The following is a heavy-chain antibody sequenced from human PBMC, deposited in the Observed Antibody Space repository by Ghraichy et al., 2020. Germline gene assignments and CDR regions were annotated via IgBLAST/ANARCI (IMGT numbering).Heavy chain of an antibody. D-gene: IGHD2-2*01. CDR2: IYCSGST. J-gene: IGHJ5*02. Sequence: SQTLSLTCSVSGASISSGYDYWSWIRQPPGKGLEWIGYIYCSGSTYYNPSLASRFTMSVYSSKNQFSLRLNSVTAADTAVYYSARQYCTSTSCNTGFNWFDPWGQGTLATVSS. V-gene: IGHV4-30-4*01. CDR3: ARQYCTSTSCNTGFNWFDP. CDR1: GASISSGYDY.